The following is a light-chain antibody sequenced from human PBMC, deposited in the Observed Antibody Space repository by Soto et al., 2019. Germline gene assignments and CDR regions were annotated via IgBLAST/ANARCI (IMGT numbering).Light chain of an antibody. V-gene: IGKV3-20*01. J-gene: IGKJ2*01. CDR1: QSVSSAY. CDR3: QQYGSSYT. Sequence: EIVLTQSPGTLSLSPGERATLSCRASQSVSSAYLAWYQQKTGQAPRLLIYGASSRATGIPDRFSRSGSGTDFTLTIRRLEPEDFAVYYCQQYGSSYTFGQGTKLEIK. CDR2: GAS.